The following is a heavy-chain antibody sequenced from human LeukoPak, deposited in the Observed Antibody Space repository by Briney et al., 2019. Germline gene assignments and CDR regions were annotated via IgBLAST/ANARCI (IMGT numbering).Heavy chain of an antibody. D-gene: IGHD6-13*01. CDR2: FDPEDGET. Sequence: ASVKVSCKVSGYTLTELSMHWVRQAPGKGLEWMGGFDPEDGETIYAQKFQGRVTMTEDTSTDTAYMELSSLRSEDTAVYYCATGLNSSPDYYYYGMDVWGQGTTVTVSS. CDR3: ATGLNSSPDYYYYGMDV. V-gene: IGHV1-24*01. CDR1: GYTLTELS. J-gene: IGHJ6*02.